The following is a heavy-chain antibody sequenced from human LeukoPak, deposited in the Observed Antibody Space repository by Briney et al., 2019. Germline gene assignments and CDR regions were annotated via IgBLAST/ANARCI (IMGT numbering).Heavy chain of an antibody. J-gene: IGHJ4*02. CDR2: ISYDGSNK. V-gene: IGHV3-30*04. CDR1: GFTFSSYA. D-gene: IGHD6-13*01. Sequence: PGGSLRLSCAASGFTFSSYAMHWVRQAPGKGLEWVAVISYDGSNKYYADSVKGRFTISRDNSKNTLYLQMNSLRAEDTAVYYCARDLRWSFLFDYWGQGTLVTVSS. CDR3: ARDLRWSFLFDY.